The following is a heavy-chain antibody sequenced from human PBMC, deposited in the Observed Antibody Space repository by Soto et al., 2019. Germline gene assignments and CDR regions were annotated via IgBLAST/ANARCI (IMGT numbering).Heavy chain of an antibody. CDR3: ARGRSSTSPYPIGY. V-gene: IGHV4-31*03. D-gene: IGHD2-2*01. J-gene: IGHJ4*02. CDR1: GGSISSGVYY. CDR2: IYYSGST. Sequence: QVQLQESGPGLVKPSQTLSLTCTVSGGSISSGVYYWSWIRQHPGKGLEWIGYIYYSGSTYYNPCLKSRVTISVDTSKNQFSLKVSSVTAADTAVYYCARGRSSTSPYPIGYWGQGTLVTVSS.